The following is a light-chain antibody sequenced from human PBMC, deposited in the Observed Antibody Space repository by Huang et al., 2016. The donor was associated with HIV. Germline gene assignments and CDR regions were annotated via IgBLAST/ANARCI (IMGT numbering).Light chain of an antibody. Sequence: IVMTQSPLSLPVTPGEPASISCRSSQSLLHTNGYYYVDWYLQKPGQSPQLLIYLNSNRASGVPDRFSGGGSVIDFTLKISSVEAEDVGTYYCMQALQTPRTFGQGTRLEIK. CDR2: LNS. CDR3: MQALQTPRT. V-gene: IGKV2-28*01. J-gene: IGKJ5*01. CDR1: QSLLHTNGYYY.